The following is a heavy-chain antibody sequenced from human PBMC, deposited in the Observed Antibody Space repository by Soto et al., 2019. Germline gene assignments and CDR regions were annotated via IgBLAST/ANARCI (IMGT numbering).Heavy chain of an antibody. CDR1: GFTFDDYA. CDR2: ISWNSGSL. V-gene: IGHV3-9*01. J-gene: IGHJ6*02. D-gene: IGHD6-19*01. Sequence: EVQLVESGGGLVQPGRSLRLSCAASGFTFDDYAMHWVRQAPGKGLEWVSGISWNSGSLGYVDSVKGRFTISRDNAKNSLYLQLNSLRAEDTALYYCAKDLNRGFAVAYSSHYAMDVWGQGTTVTVSS. CDR3: AKDLNRGFAVAYSSHYAMDV.